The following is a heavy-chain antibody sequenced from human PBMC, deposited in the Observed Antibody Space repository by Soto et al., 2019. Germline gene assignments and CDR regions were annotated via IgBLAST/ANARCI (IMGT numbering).Heavy chain of an antibody. CDR3: VTDNQLLGGPSPGHQGKWLDP. V-gene: IGHV1-69*01. D-gene: IGHD1-26*01. CDR2: MLPTFCTV. CDR1: GGTVRR. Sequence: QVQLVQSGAEVKKPGSSVRVSCKASGGTVRRFNWVRKAPGQGLEWIGGMLPTFCTVNYAQKLDGRITISADETTKRSYMDVISLSSNDTAVYYCVTDNQLLGGPSPGHQGKWLDPVSQGTMVTVPT. J-gene: IGHJ5*02.